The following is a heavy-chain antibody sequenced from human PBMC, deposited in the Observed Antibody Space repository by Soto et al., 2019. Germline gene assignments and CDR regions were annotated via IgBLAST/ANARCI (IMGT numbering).Heavy chain of an antibody. J-gene: IGHJ4*02. CDR3: ARASSSSSAADF. Sequence: QVQLQESGPGLVKPSQTLSLTCNVSGESISSGGYYWSWIRHHPRKGLEWIGYIYDSESAYYNPSLKRRLTISMDTSKNHSAMRLSSVTDADTAVYYCARASSSSSAADFWGQGTLVTVSS. V-gene: IGHV4-31*03. CDR1: GESISSGGYY. CDR2: IYDSESA. D-gene: IGHD6-6*01.